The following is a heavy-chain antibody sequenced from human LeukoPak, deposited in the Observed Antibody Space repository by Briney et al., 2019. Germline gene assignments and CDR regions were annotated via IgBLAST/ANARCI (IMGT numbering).Heavy chain of an antibody. V-gene: IGHV4-59*01. Sequence: PSETLSLTCTVSGGSISSYYWSWIRQPPGKGLEWIGYIYYSGSTNYNPSLKSRVTISVDTSKNQFSLKLSSVTAADTAVYYCARVIHYYYYYYMDVWGKGTTVTISS. CDR1: GGSISSYY. CDR2: IYYSGST. J-gene: IGHJ6*03. CDR3: ARVIHYYYYYYMDV.